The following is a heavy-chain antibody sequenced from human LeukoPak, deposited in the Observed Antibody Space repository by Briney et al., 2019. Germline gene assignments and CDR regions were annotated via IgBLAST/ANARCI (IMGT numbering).Heavy chain of an antibody. J-gene: IGHJ6*03. Sequence: GGSLRLSCAASGFTVSSSYMSWVRQAPGKGLEWVSIFNSGGRTYYADSVKGRFIISRDNSKNALYLQMNSLRAEDTAVYYCARDPYYYDGSGYLGNYYMDVWGKGTTVTVSS. CDR3: ARDPYYYDGSGYLGNYYMDV. D-gene: IGHD3-22*01. V-gene: IGHV3-53*01. CDR1: GFTVSSSY. CDR2: FNSGGRT.